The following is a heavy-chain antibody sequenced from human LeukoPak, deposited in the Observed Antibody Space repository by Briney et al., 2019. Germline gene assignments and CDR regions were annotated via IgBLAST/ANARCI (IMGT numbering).Heavy chain of an antibody. D-gene: IGHD3-10*01. Sequence: GGSLRLSCAVSGFTSRTYEMTWVRQAPGKGLEWVALVWYDGSNKYYTDSVKGRFTISRDNSKNTLHLQMNSLRADDTAVYYCARGPSYYGSGSYFYWGQGTLVTVSS. V-gene: IGHV3-33*08. CDR2: VWYDGSNK. J-gene: IGHJ4*02. CDR1: GFTSRTYE. CDR3: ARGPSYYGSGSYFY.